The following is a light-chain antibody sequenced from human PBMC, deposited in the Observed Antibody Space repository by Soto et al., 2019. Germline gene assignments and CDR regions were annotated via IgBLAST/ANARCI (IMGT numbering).Light chain of an antibody. CDR2: GAS. J-gene: IGKJ3*01. CDR1: QGFSIY. CDR3: QAYYSGFFT. V-gene: IGKV1-27*01. Sequence: DIQMTQSPSSLSASVGDRVTITCRASQGFSIYLAWYQQEPGKVPKFLIYGASTLQSGVPSRFSGIGSGTDFTLTIPSLPAEDVAAYYCQAYYSGFFTFGPGTKVDIK.